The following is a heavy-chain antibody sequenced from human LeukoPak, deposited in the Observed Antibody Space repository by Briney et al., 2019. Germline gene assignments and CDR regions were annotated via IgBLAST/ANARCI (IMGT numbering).Heavy chain of an antibody. J-gene: IGHJ4*02. D-gene: IGHD3-22*01. V-gene: IGHV4-34*01. CDR2: INHSGST. CDR1: GGSFSGYY. CDR3: ARGDTYYYDSSGYHDY. Sequence: SETLSLTCAVYGGSFSGYYWSWIRQPPGKGPEWIGEINHSGSTNYNPSLKSRVTISVDTSKNQFSLKLSSVTAADTAVYYCARGDTYYYDSSGYHDYWGQGTLVTVSS.